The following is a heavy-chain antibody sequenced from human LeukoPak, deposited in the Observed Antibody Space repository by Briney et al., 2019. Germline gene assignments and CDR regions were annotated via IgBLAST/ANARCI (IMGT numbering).Heavy chain of an antibody. CDR1: GYSFTNYW. CDR3: ARLGGSVPIFDK. V-gene: IGHV5-51*01. J-gene: IGHJ4*02. CDR2: LYPGDSDI. D-gene: IGHD1-26*01. Sequence: GESPKISCTGYGYSFTNYWIGWVRQLPGKGLEWMGILYPGDSDIRYSSSFEGHVTISADKSLNAAYLQWRSLRASDTAMYYCARLGGSVPIFDKWGQGTQVTVSS.